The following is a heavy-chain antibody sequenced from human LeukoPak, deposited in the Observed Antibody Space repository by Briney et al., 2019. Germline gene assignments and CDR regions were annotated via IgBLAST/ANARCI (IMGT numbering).Heavy chain of an antibody. V-gene: IGHV1-2*02. Sequence: GASVKVSCKASGYTFTGYYMHWVRQAPGQGLEWMGWINPNSGGTNYAQKFQSRVTMTRDTSISTAYMELSRLRSDDTAVYYCARDSHYYGSGSYSPSYWGQGTLVTVSS. J-gene: IGHJ4*02. CDR1: GYTFTGYY. CDR3: ARDSHYYGSGSYSPSY. D-gene: IGHD3-10*01. CDR2: INPNSGGT.